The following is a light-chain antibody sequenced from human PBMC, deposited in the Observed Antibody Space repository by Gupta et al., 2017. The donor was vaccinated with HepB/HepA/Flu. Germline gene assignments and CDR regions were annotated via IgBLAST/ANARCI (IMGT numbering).Light chain of an antibody. CDR3: QQYGASPPGS. CDR2: GAS. V-gene: IGKV3-20*01. Sequence: EIVLTQSPGTLSLSPGEGATLSCRASQSVSSGNLAWYQQKPGQAPRLVIYGASSRAGGTPDRFSGGGSGTDFTLTISRLEREDFGVYYCQQYGASPPGSFGQGTRLDI. J-gene: IGKJ2*04. CDR1: QSVSSGN.